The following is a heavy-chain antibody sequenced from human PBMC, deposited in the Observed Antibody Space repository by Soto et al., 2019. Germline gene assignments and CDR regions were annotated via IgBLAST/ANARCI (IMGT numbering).Heavy chain of an antibody. D-gene: IGHD2-15*01. CDR2: MNPGSGNT. CDR1: GYTFTNYE. Sequence: ASVKVSCKASGYTFTNYEINWVRQATGQGLEWMGWMNPGSGNTGYARKFQGRVTMTRNISISTAYMELSRLGSDDTAIYYCVSMASGGPLNWFDPWGQGPLVTVSS. V-gene: IGHV1-8*01. J-gene: IGHJ5*02. CDR3: VSMASGGPLNWFDP.